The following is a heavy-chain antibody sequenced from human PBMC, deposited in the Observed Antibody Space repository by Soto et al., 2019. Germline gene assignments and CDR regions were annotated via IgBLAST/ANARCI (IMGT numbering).Heavy chain of an antibody. CDR3: ARAGYCSGSSCYWFDY. J-gene: IGHJ4*02. CDR1: GDTFSSYA. Sequence: QVQLVQSGAEVRKPGSSVKLSCKASGDTFSSYAFSWVRQAPGLGLEWMGGIIPIFGKPKYAQRFQGRVTISADRSTSTVYMELSRLRAEDAAVYYCARAGYCSGSSCYWFDYWGQGTLVTASS. V-gene: IGHV1-69*06. D-gene: IGHD2-15*01. CDR2: IIPIFGKP.